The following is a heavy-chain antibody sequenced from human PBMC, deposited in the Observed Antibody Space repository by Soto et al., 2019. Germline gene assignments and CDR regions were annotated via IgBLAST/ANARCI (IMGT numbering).Heavy chain of an antibody. V-gene: IGHV3-23*01. J-gene: IGHJ6*02. CDR1: GFTFSSYA. CDR3: ASTRGRYYYYGMDV. CDR2: ISGSGGST. D-gene: IGHD2-2*01. Sequence: EVQLLESGGGLVQPGGSLRLSCAASGFTFSSYAMRWVRQAPGKGLEWVSAISGSGGSTYYADSVKGRFTISRDNSKNTLYLQMNSLRAEDTAVYYCASTRGRYYYYGMDVWGQGTTVTVSS.